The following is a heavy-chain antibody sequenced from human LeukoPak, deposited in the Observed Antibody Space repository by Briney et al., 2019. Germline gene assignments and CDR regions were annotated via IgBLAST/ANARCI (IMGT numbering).Heavy chain of an antibody. CDR1: GFTFSSYG. D-gene: IGHD4-17*01. V-gene: IGHV3-30*18. Sequence: GGSLRLSCAASGFTFSSYGMHWVRQAPGKGLEWVAVISYDGSNKYYADSVKGRFTISRDNSKNTLYLQMNSLGAEDTAVYYCAKDRHDDYGDHIGAFDIWGQGTMVTVSS. J-gene: IGHJ3*02. CDR2: ISYDGSNK. CDR3: AKDRHDDYGDHIGAFDI.